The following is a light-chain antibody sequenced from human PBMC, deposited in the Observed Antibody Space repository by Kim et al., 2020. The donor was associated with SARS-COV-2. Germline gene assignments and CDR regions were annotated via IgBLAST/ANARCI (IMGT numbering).Light chain of an antibody. CDR2: VESSGSY. V-gene: IGLV4-60*03. CDR3: ETWNTSTRV. J-gene: IGLJ2*01. CDR1: SGRNRYI. Sequence: SVKLTCALGSGRNRYIIAWHQQQPGKAPRYLMKVESSGSYNKGSGVPDRFSGSSSGADRSLTISNLQSEDEADYYCETWNTSTRVFGGGTRLTVL.